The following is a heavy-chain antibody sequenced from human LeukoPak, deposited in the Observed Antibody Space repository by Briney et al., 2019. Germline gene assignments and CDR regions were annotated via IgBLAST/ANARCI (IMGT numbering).Heavy chain of an antibody. CDR3: ARADIVVVVAASRGNYYYGMDV. Sequence: ASVKVSCKASRYTFTSYDINWVRQATGQGLEWMGWMNPNSGNTGYAQKFQGRVTMTRNTSISTAYMELSSLRSEDTAVYYCARADIVVVVAASRGNYYYGMDVWGQGTTVTVSS. CDR2: MNPNSGNT. V-gene: IGHV1-8*01. CDR1: RYTFTSYD. D-gene: IGHD2-15*01. J-gene: IGHJ6*02.